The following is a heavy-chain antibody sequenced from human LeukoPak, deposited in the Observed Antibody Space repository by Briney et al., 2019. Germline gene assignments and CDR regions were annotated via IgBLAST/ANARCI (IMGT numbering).Heavy chain of an antibody. V-gene: IGHV3-11*04. J-gene: IGHJ4*02. CDR1: GFTFSDYF. D-gene: IGHD6-19*01. Sequence: GGSLRLSCAASGFTFSDYFMTWIRQAPGKGLEWVSHISGSGSNKYYADSVKGRLTISRDNAKNSLYLQMNSLRVEDTAVYYCATSQSSVAGIIGDWGQGTLVTVSS. CDR3: ATSQSSVAGIIGD. CDR2: ISGSGSNK.